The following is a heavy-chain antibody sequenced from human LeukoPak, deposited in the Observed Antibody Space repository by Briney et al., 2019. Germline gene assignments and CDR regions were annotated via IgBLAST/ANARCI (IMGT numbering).Heavy chain of an antibody. J-gene: IGHJ4*02. V-gene: IGHV4-39*01. CDR1: GGSISSSSYY. D-gene: IGHD5-18*01. CDR3: ARQEVDTAMATFDY. Sequence: PSETLSLTCTVSGGSISSSSYYWGWIRQPPGKGLEWIGSIYYSRSTYYNPSLKSRVTISVDTSKNQFSLKLSSVTAADTAVYYCARQEVDTAMATFDYWGRGTLVTVSS. CDR2: IYYSRST.